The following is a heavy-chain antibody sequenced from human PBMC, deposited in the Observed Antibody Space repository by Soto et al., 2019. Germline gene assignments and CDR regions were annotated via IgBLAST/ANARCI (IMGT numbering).Heavy chain of an antibody. V-gene: IGHV1-69*05. Sequence: QVQLAQSGAEVKKPGSSVKVSCKASGGTFTNYAISWVRQAPGQGLEWMGGITPFFGTANYAQRFKGRVTITXXEXMXXAYMELSRLRSEDTAVYYCAQTLGLEVAGPGRFDLWGRGTLVTVSS. CDR2: ITPFFGTA. J-gene: IGHJ2*01. D-gene: IGHD6-19*01. CDR1: GGTFTNYA. CDR3: AQTLGLEVAGPGRFDL.